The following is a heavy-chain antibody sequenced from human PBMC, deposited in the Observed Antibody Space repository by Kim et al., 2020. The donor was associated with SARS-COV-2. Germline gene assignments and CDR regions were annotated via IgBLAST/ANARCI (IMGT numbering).Heavy chain of an antibody. CDR1: GYTFTGYF. CDR2: INPNTGGT. D-gene: IGHD1-1*01. CDR3: AREVGDRNWHDFAY. J-gene: IGHJ4*02. Sequence: ASVKVSCKASGYTFTGYFIHWVRQAPGQGLEWMGRINPNTGGTNYAQKFQGRVTMTRDTSITTAYMELSRLSSDDTAMYYCAREVGDRNWHDFAYWGQG. V-gene: IGHV1-2*06.